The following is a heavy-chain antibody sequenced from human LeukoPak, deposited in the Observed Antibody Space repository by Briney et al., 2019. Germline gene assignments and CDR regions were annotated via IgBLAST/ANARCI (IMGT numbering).Heavy chain of an antibody. CDR1: GGTFSSYA. V-gene: IGHV1-69*13. CDR2: IIPIFGTA. D-gene: IGHD6-13*01. CDR3: ARVCCSSCDYYYGMDA. Sequence: SVKVSCKASGGTFSSYAISWVRQAPGQGLEWMGGIIPIFGTANYAQKFQGRVTITADESTSTAYMELSSLRSEDTAVYYCARVCCSSCDYYYGMDAWGQGTTVTVSS. J-gene: IGHJ6*02.